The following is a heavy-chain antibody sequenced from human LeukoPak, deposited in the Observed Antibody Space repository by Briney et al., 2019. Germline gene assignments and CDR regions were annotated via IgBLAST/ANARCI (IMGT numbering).Heavy chain of an antibody. Sequence: GGSLRLSCAASGFTFSSYAMSWVRQAPGKGLEWVSAISGSGGSTYYADSVKGRLTISRDNSKNTLYLQMNSLRAEDTAVYYCAKDGLSGVFWSGYSNYWGQGTLVTVSS. CDR3: AKDGLSGVFWSGYSNY. CDR1: GFTFSSYA. V-gene: IGHV3-23*01. CDR2: ISGSGGST. J-gene: IGHJ4*02. D-gene: IGHD3-3*01.